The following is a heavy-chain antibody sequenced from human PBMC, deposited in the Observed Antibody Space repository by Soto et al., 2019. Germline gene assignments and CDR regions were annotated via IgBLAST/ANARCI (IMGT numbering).Heavy chain of an antibody. D-gene: IGHD2-2*01. J-gene: IGHJ6*02. CDR3: ATMRVVLVPAAPVYYYYYGMDV. Sequence: GASVTVSRKVSGYTLTELSMHWVRQAPGKGHECMGGFDPEDGETIYAQQFQGRVTMTEDTSTDTAYMELSSLRSEDTAVYYCATMRVVLVPAAPVYYYYYGMDVWGQGTTVTVSS. V-gene: IGHV1-24*01. CDR2: FDPEDGET. CDR1: GYTLTELS.